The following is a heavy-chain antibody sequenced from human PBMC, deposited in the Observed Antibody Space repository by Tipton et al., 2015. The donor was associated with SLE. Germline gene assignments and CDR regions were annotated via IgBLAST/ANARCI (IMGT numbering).Heavy chain of an antibody. D-gene: IGHD3-16*02. CDR3: ARALTDFVEYFDY. J-gene: IGHJ4*02. CDR1: GYTFTGFY. Sequence: QSGAEVKKPGASVKVSCKASGYTFTGFYMRWVRQAPGQGLEWMGRINPNTGGTNYAQKFQGRVTMTRDTSISTAYMELSRLRCDDTAVDYCARALTDFVEYFDYWGQGPLVTVSS. V-gene: IGHV1-2*02. CDR2: INPNTGGT.